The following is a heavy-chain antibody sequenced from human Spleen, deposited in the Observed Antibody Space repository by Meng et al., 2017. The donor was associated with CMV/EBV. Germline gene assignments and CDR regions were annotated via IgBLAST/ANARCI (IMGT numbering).Heavy chain of an antibody. CDR2: INPSSGST. CDR3: ARDLTWSGYRNWFDP. CDR1: GYTFTKYY. D-gene: IGHD3-3*01. V-gene: IGHV1-46*01. Sequence: SGYTFTKYYMPWIRQPPGQGLEWMGIINPSSGSTSYVQKFQDRVTMTRDTSTSTVYMELSSLRSDDTAVYFCARDLTWSGYRNWFDPWGQGTLVTVSS. J-gene: IGHJ5*02.